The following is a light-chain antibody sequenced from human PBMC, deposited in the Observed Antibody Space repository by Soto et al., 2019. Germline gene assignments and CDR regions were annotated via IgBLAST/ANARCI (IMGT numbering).Light chain of an antibody. Sequence: QSVLTQPASVSGSPGQSITISCTGTNSDVGSYNLVSWYQQHPGKAPKLMIYEVSKRPSGVSNRFSGSKSGNTASLTISGLQPEDEVDYYCCSYAGSRNRVFGGGTKLTVL. CDR2: EVS. J-gene: IGLJ3*02. CDR1: NSDVGSYNL. CDR3: CSYAGSRNRV. V-gene: IGLV2-23*02.